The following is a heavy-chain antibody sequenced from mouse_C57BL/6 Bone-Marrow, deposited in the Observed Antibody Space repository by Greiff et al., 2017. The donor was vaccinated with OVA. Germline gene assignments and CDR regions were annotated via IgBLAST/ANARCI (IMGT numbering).Heavy chain of an antibody. J-gene: IGHJ3*01. CDR1: GYTFTSYW. CDR2: INPSSGYT. Sequence: VQGVESGAELAKPGASVKLSCKASGYTFTSYWMHWVKQRPGQGLEWIGYINPSSGYTKYNQKFKDKATLTADKSSSTAYMQLSSLTYEDSAVYYCARGQLRLRGAYWGQGTLVTVSA. CDR3: ARGQLRLRGAY. V-gene: IGHV1-7*01. D-gene: IGHD3-2*02.